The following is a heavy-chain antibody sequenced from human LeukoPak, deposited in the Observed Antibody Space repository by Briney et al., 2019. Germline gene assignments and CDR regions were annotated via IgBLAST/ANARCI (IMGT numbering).Heavy chain of an antibody. V-gene: IGHV1-69-2*01. D-gene: IGHD6-13*01. CDR1: GYTFTDYY. J-gene: IGHJ4*02. CDR2: VDPEDGET. CDR3: ARGYSSSGSKLLGD. Sequence: ASVKISCKASGYTFTDYYMHWVQQAPGKGLEWMGRVDPEDGETIYAEKFQGRVTITADTSTDTAYMELSSLRSEDTAVYYCARGYSSSGSKLLGDWGQGTLVTVSS.